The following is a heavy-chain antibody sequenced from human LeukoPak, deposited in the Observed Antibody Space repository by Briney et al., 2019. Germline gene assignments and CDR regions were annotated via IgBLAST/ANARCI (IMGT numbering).Heavy chain of an antibody. CDR3: ARIVGATNYYYYYYMDV. D-gene: IGHD1-26*01. Sequence: GGSLRLSCAASGFTFSSYSMNWVRQAPGKGLEWVSSITSSGRYIYYADSVKGRFTISRDNAENSLYLQMNSLRAEDTAVYYCARIVGATNYYYYYYMDVWGKGTTVTVSS. V-gene: IGHV3-21*01. CDR1: GFTFSSYS. J-gene: IGHJ6*03. CDR2: ITSSGRYI.